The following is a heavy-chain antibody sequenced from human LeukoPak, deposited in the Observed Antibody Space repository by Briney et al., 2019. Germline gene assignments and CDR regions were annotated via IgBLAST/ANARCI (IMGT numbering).Heavy chain of an antibody. Sequence: GASVKVSYKASGYTFTGYYMHWVRQAPGQGLEWMGWINPNSGDTNYAQKFQGRVTMTRDTSISTAYMELSRLTSDDTAVYYCARSTYYYGSGSYESIDYWGQGTLVTVSS. D-gene: IGHD3-10*01. CDR1: GYTFTGYY. CDR3: ARSTYYYGSGSYESIDY. J-gene: IGHJ4*02. V-gene: IGHV1-2*02. CDR2: INPNSGDT.